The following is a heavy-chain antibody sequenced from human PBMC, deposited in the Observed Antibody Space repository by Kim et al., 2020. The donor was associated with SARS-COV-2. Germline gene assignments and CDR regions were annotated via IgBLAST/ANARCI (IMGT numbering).Heavy chain of an antibody. D-gene: IGHD3-10*01. CDR2: INHSGST. CDR1: GGSFSGYY. V-gene: IGHV4-34*01. Sequence: SETLSLTCAVYGGSFSGYYWSWIRQPPGKGLEWIGEINHSGSTNYNPSLKSRVTISVDTSKNQFSLKLSSGIAADTAVYYCARVKGGYYYGSGSYYPDYWGQGTLVTVSS. J-gene: IGHJ4*02. CDR3: ARVKGGYYYGSGSYYPDY.